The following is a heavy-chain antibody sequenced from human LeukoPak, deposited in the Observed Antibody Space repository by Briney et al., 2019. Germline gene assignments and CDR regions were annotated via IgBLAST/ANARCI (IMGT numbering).Heavy chain of an antibody. Sequence: GGSLRLSCAASGFSFNAYWMAWVRQAPGTGLEWVANINPAGSETFHVDPVKGRFSISRDHAKNLVYLQMNSLRAEDTAVYYCATFGLVAPLDLWGQGTLVTVSS. CDR3: ATFGLVAPLDL. V-gene: IGHV3-7*01. CDR2: INPAGSET. CDR1: GFSFNAYW. J-gene: IGHJ4*02. D-gene: IGHD5-12*01.